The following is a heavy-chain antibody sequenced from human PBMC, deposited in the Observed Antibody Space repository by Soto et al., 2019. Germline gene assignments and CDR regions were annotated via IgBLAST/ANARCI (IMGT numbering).Heavy chain of an antibody. Sequence: GASVKVSCKASGYTFTGYYMHWVRQAPGQGLEWMGWINPNSGGTNYAQKFQGWVTMTRDTSISTAYMELSRLRSDDTAVYYCARGEMAKEQVVFPFAYWGRGTLVTVSS. CDR2: INPNSGGT. V-gene: IGHV1-2*04. J-gene: IGHJ4*02. CDR3: ARGEMAKEQVVFPFAY. D-gene: IGHD5-12*01. CDR1: GYTFTGYY.